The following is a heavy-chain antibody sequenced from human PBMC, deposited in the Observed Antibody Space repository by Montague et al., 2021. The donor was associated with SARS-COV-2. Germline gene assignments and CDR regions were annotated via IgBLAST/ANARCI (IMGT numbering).Heavy chain of an antibody. J-gene: IGHJ3*01. Sequence: VSPGASLSSDSLSWHWIRQSPSRGLEWLASTCYRSKWYNDSAPSVSGRATVKPDTSRNQFSLHLDSVTPEDTALYFCARKMDSSFDVWGKGTMAIVSS. CDR1: GASLSSDSLS. CDR3: ARKMDSSFDV. V-gene: IGHV6-1*01. CDR2: TCYRSKWYN. D-gene: IGHD2-2*03.